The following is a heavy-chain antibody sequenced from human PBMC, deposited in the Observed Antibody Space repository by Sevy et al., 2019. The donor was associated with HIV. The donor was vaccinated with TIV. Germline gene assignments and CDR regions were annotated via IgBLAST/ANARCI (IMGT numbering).Heavy chain of an antibody. Sequence: SETLSLTCSVSGDSVSSGGYYCSWIRQPPGKGLEWIGYHFYSRSTTYNPSLKSRVTISVDTSKNQFSLKLTSVTAADTAVYFCAGAAPAYFYAMDVWGQGTTVTVSS. D-gene: IGHD3-10*01. J-gene: IGHJ6*02. CDR2: HFYSRST. V-gene: IGHV4-61*08. CDR3: AGAAPAYFYAMDV. CDR1: GDSVSSGGYY.